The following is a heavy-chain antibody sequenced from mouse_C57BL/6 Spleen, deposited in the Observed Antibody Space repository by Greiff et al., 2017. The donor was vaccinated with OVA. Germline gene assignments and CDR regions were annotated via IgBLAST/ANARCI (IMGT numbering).Heavy chain of an antibody. J-gene: IGHJ3*02. V-gene: IGHV2-6*01. Sequence: VKLVESGPGLVAPSQSLSITCTVSGFSLTSYGVDWVRQSPGKGLEWLGVIWGVGSTNYNSALKSRLSISKDNSKSQDFLKMNSLQSDDTAMYYCASEEYGWGQGTLVTVSA. D-gene: IGHD2-10*02. CDR1: GFSLTSYG. CDR3: ASEEYG. CDR2: IWGVGST.